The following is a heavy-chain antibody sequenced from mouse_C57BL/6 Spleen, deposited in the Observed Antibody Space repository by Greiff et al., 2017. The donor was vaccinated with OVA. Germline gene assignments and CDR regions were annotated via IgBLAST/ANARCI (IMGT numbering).Heavy chain of an antibody. Sequence: QVQLQQPGAELVKPGASVKLSCKASGYTFTSYWMQWVKQRPGQGLEWIGEIDPSDSYTNYTQKFKGKATLTVDTSSSTAYMQLSSLTSEDSAVYYCARSRRWFAYWGQGTLVTVSA. J-gene: IGHJ3*01. CDR1: GYTFTSYW. V-gene: IGHV1-50*01. CDR2: IDPSDSYT. CDR3: ARSRRWFAY.